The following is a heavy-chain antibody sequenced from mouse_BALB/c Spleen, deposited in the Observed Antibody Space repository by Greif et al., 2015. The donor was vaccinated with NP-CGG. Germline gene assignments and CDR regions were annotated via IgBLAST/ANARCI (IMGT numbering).Heavy chain of an antibody. CDR3: ARYGNYVYFDV. Sequence: VQLQQSGAELVKPGASVKLSCTASGFNIKDTYMHWVKQRPEQGLEWIGRIDPANGNTKYDPKFQGKATITADTSSNTAYLQLSSPTSEDTAGYYLARYGNYVYFDVWGAGTTVTVSS. V-gene: IGHV14-3*02. J-gene: IGHJ1*01. CDR2: IDPANGNT. D-gene: IGHD2-1*01. CDR1: GFNIKDTY.